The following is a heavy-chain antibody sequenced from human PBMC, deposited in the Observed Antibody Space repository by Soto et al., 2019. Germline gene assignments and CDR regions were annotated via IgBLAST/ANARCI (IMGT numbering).Heavy chain of an antibody. J-gene: IGHJ3*01. CDR1: GGTFSRYA. V-gene: IGHV1-69*12. CDR2: IIPTFERP. CDR3: ARGSGWYQYAFDL. D-gene: IGHD6-13*01. Sequence: QVQLVQSGAEVKKPGSSVKVSCMASGGTFSRYALSWIRQAPGQGPEWMGGIIPTFERPNYAQRFQGRLTIIADESTSTAYMELSSLRSDDMAVYYCARGSGWYQYAFDLWGQGTMVTVSS.